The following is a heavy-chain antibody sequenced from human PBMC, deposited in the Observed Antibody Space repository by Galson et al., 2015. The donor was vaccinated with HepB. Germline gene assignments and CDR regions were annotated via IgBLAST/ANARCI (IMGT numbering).Heavy chain of an antibody. J-gene: IGHJ4*02. CDR1: GFTFSSYS. D-gene: IGHD3-22*01. V-gene: IGHV3-48*01. Sequence: SLRLSCAASGFTFSSYSMNWVRQAPGKGLEWVSYISSSSSTIYYADSVKGRFTISRDNAKNSLYLQMNSLRAEDTAVYYCAAPWGPDYYDSSGYYWSVGYWGQGTLVTVSS. CDR3: AAPWGPDYYDSSGYYWSVGY. CDR2: ISSSSSTI.